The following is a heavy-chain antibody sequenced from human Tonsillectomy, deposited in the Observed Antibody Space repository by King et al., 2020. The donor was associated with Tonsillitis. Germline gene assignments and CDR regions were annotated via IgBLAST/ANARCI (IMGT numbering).Heavy chain of an antibody. CDR2: INPSGGST. CDR1: GYTFTSYY. D-gene: IGHD2-15*01. CDR3: GRDIVGVVAATGSYGMDV. V-gene: IGHV1-46*01. J-gene: IGHJ6*02. Sequence: QLVQSGAEVKKPGASVKVSCKASGYTFTSYYMHWVRQAPGQGLEWMGIINPSGGSTSYAQKFQGRVTMTRDTSTNTVYMELNSLRSEDTAVDYCGRDIVGVVAATGSYGMDVWGQGTTVTVSS.